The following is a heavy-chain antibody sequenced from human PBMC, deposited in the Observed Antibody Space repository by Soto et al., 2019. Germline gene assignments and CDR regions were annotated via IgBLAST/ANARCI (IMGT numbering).Heavy chain of an antibody. V-gene: IGHV4-34*01. D-gene: IGHD6-13*01. CDR2: INHSGST. J-gene: IGHJ5*02. CDR3: ARGTGIAAAGGAWFDP. Sequence: SETLSLTCAVYGGSFSGYYWSWIRQPPGKGLEWIGEINHSGSTNYNPSLKSRVTISVDTSKNQFSLKLSSVTAADTAVYYCARGTGIAAAGGAWFDPWGQGTLVTVSS. CDR1: GGSFSGYY.